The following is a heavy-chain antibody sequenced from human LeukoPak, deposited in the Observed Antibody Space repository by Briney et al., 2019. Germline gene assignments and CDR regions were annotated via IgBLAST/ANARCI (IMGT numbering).Heavy chain of an antibody. D-gene: IGHD6-19*01. J-gene: IGHJ4*02. V-gene: IGHV4-34*08. Sequence: PGGSLRLSCAASGFTFSNAWMSWVRQAPGKGLEWIGEINHSGSTNYNPSLKSRVTISVDTSKNQFSLKLTSVTAADTAVYYCCGSGWFAGPFGYWGQGALVTVSS. CDR3: CGSGWFAGPFGY. CDR1: GFTFSNAW. CDR2: INHSGST.